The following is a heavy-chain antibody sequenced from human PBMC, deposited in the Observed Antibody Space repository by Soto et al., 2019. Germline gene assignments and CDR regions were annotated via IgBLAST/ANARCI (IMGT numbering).Heavy chain of an antibody. Sequence: PGESLRLSCAASGFTFSSYAMSWVRQAPGKGLEWVSAISGSGGSTYYADSVKGRFTISRDNSKNTLYLQMNSLRAEDTAVYYCAKGDYYDSSGYYYSASPFDYWGQGTLVTVSS. CDR3: AKGDYYDSSGYYYSASPFDY. V-gene: IGHV3-23*01. D-gene: IGHD3-22*01. CDR2: ISGSGGST. CDR1: GFTFSSYA. J-gene: IGHJ4*02.